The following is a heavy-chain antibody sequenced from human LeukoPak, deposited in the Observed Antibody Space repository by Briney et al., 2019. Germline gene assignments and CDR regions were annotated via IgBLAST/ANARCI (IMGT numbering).Heavy chain of an antibody. D-gene: IGHD6-13*01. Sequence: SQTLSLTCTVSGDSISSGDYYWTWIRQHPGKDLEWIGCIYSSGSTYYNLSLKSRVIISADTSKNHFYLKLSSVTAADTAVYYCARVREATIAPFFDYWGQGILVTVSS. J-gene: IGHJ4*02. CDR3: ARVREATIAPFFDY. V-gene: IGHV4-31*03. CDR2: IYSSGST. CDR1: GDSISSGDYY.